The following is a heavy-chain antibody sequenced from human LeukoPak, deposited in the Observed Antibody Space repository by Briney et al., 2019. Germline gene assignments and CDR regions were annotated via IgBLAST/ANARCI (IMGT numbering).Heavy chain of an antibody. D-gene: IGHD3-22*01. J-gene: IGHJ4*02. V-gene: IGHV4-34*01. CDR3: ARGYYYDRSFDY. Sequence: SETLSLTCAAYGGSFSGYYWSWIRQPPGKGLEWIGEINHSGSTNYNPSLKSRVTISVDTSKNQFSLKLSSVTAADTAVYYCARGYYYDRSFDYWGQGTLVTVSS. CDR2: INHSGST. CDR1: GGSFSGYY.